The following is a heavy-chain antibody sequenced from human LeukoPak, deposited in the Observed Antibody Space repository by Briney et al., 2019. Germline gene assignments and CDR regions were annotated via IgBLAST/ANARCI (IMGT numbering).Heavy chain of an antibody. CDR2: ISSSSSYI. CDR1: GFTFSSYS. D-gene: IGHD1-26*01. V-gene: IGHV3-21*04. J-gene: IGHJ4*02. Sequence: PGGSLRLSCAASGFTFSSYSMNWVRQAPGKGLEWVSSISSSSSYIYYADSVKGRFTISRDNAKNSLYLQMNSLRAEDTALYYCAKDMASGGLKWVGATDLYYFDYWGQGTLVTVSS. CDR3: AKDMASGGLKWVGATDLYYFDY.